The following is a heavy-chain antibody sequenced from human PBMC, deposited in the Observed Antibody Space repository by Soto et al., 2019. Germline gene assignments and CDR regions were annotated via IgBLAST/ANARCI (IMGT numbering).Heavy chain of an antibody. CDR3: AREKYSSGWYYGMDV. CDR2: INPSGGST. Sequence: ASVKVSCKASGYTFTSYYMHWVRQAPGQGLEWMGIINPSGGSTSYAQKFQGRVTMTRDTPTSTVYMELSSLRSEDTAVYYCAREKYSSGWYYGMDVWGQGTTVTVSS. J-gene: IGHJ6*02. CDR1: GYTFTSYY. D-gene: IGHD6-19*01. V-gene: IGHV1-46*01.